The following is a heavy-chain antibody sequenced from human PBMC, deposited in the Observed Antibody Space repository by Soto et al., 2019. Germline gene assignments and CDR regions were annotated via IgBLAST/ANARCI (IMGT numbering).Heavy chain of an antibody. D-gene: IGHD1-26*01. V-gene: IGHV4-39*01. CDR1: GGSISSSSYY. J-gene: IGHJ5*02. CDR3: ARHVGVGPTTWFDP. Sequence: QVQLQESGPGLVKPSETLSLTCTVSGGSISSSSYYWGWIRQPPGKGLEYIGSIYYSGSTYYNPSLKSRVTISVDTSKNQFSLKLTSVTAADTAVYYCARHVGVGPTTWFDPWGQGTLVAVSS. CDR2: IYYSGST.